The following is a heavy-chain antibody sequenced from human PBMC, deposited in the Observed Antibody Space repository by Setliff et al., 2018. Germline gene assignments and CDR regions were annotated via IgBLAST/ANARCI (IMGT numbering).Heavy chain of an antibody. Sequence: GSGPTLVNPTQTLTLTCTFSGFSLSTSLVGVGWIRQPPGKGLEWIGYIYSSGSTYYNPSLKSRVSISVDTSKNQFSLKLSSVTAADTAVYYCARESRYYYDNLGTLDYWGQGTLVTVSS. CDR1: GFSLSTSLVG. J-gene: IGHJ4*02. CDR2: IYSSGST. CDR3: ARESRYYYDNLGTLDY. D-gene: IGHD3-22*01. V-gene: IGHV4-30-4*08.